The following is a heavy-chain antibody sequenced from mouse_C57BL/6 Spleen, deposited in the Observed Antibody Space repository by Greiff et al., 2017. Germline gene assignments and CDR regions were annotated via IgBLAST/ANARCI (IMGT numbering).Heavy chain of an antibody. CDR2: ISNGGGST. CDR1: GFTFSDYY. J-gene: IGHJ4*01. CDR3: ARHGGASYAMDY. V-gene: IGHV5-12*01. Sequence: EVQWVESGGGLVQPGGSLKLSCAASGFTFSDYYMYWVRQTPEKRLEWVAYISNGGGSTYYPDTVKGRFTISRDNAKNTLYLQMSRLKSEDTAMYYCARHGGASYAMDYWGQGTSVTVSS. D-gene: IGHD6-1*01.